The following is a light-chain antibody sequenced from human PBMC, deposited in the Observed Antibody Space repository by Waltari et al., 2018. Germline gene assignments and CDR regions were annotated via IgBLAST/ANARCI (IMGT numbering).Light chain of an antibody. CDR3: CSYAGSYTWV. J-gene: IGLJ3*02. Sequence: QSALTQPRSVSGSPGQSVSISCTGTSSDVGGYNYVSWYQQHTGKAPTFMIYDVTKRPSGVPDRFSGSKSDNTASLTISGLQPEDEADYYCCSYAGSYTWVFGGGTKLTVL. CDR1: SSDVGGYNY. V-gene: IGLV2-11*01. CDR2: DVT.